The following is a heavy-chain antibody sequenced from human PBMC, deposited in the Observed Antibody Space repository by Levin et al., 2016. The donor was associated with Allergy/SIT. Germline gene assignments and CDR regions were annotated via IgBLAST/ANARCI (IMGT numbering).Heavy chain of an antibody. Sequence: SVKVSCKASGGTFSSYAISWVRQAPGQGLEWMGGIIPIFGTANYAQKFQGRVTITADKSTSTAYMELSSLRSEDTAVYYCASRPRKDGYNRIPLDYYYYGMDVWGQGTTVTVSS. CDR1: GGTFSSYA. CDR2: IIPIFGTA. V-gene: IGHV1-69*06. J-gene: IGHJ6*01. CDR3: ASRPRKDGYNRIPLDYYYYGMDV. D-gene: IGHD5-24*01.